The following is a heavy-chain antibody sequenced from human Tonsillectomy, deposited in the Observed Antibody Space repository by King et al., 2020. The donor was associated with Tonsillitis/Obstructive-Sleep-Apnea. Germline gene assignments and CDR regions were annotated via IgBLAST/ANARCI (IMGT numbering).Heavy chain of an antibody. CDR1: GGSISSYY. CDR2: IYFSGST. D-gene: IGHD3-16*01. V-gene: IGHV4-59*08. CDR3: ARHWGKAGGRRVDY. Sequence: VQLQESGPGLVKPSETLSLTCTVSGGSISSYYWSWIRQPPGKGLEWIGNIYFSGSTNYNPSLKSRVTISVDSSKNQFSLKLSSVTAADPAVYYCARHWGKAGGRRVDYWGQGTLVTVSS. J-gene: IGHJ4*02.